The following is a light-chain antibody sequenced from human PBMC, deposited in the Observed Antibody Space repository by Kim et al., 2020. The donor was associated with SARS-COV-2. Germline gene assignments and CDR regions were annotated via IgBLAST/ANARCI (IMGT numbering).Light chain of an antibody. J-gene: IGKJ5*01. CDR2: AAS. CDR3: QQSYSTPAT. V-gene: IGKV1-39*01. Sequence: ASVGDRVTITCRASQSISSYLNWYQQKPGKAPKLLIYAASSLQSGVPSRFSGSGSGTDFTLTISSLQPEDFATYYCQQSYSTPATFGQGTRLEIK. CDR1: QSISSY.